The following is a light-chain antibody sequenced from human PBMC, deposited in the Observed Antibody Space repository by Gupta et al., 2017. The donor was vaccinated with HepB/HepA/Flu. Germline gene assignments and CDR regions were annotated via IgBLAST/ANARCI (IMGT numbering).Light chain of an antibody. CDR3: HQYGASPRT. V-gene: IGKV3-20*01. J-gene: IGKJ1*01. CDR2: GAS. Sequence: EIVLKQSPGTLSLSPGERATLSCRASQSLSGSLLAWYQQKPGQAPRLLIYGASSRANGIPDRFTGSGSGTDFTLTINRLEPEDFAVYFCHQYGASPRTFGQGTKVEIK. CDR1: QSLSGSL.